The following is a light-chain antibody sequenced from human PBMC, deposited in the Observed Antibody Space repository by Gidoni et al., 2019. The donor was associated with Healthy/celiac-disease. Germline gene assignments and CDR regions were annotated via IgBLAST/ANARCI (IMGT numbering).Light chain of an antibody. CDR1: QSLLHSNGYNY. V-gene: IGKV2-28*01. CDR3: MQALQTPRYT. Sequence: DIVMTQSPRSLPVTPGEPASISCRSSQSLLHSNGYNYLDWYLQKPGQSPQLLIYLGSNRASGGPYRFSGSGSGTDFTLKISRVEAEDVGVYYCMQALQTPRYTFGQGTKLEIK. J-gene: IGKJ2*01. CDR2: LGS.